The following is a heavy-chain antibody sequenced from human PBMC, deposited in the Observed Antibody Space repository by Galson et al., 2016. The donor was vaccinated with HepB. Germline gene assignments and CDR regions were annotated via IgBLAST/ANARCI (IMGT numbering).Heavy chain of an antibody. D-gene: IGHD3-10*01. CDR1: GNGFANYW. CDR2: IYPGASDT. Sequence: QSGAEVKKPGESLKISCKGSGNGFANYWIGWVRQMPGKGLEWMGIIYPGASDTRYGPSFEGQVTISVDKSISTAYLQWSSLKALDTAIYYGARRDSYSGLGSYLFDSWGQGTLVTVSS. V-gene: IGHV5-51*01. J-gene: IGHJ4*02. CDR3: ARRDSYSGLGSYLFDS.